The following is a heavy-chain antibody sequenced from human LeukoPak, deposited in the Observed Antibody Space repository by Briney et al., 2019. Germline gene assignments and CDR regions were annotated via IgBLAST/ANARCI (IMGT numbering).Heavy chain of an antibody. CDR1: GFTFSNYW. Sequence: QPGGSLRLSCAASGFTFSNYWMHWVRQAPGKGLVWVSRINSDGRSTNYADSVKGRFTISRDNSKNTLYLQMNSLRAEDTAVYYCAREENRDWFDPWGQGTLVTVSA. D-gene: IGHD3-10*01. V-gene: IGHV3-74*01. CDR2: INSDGRST. CDR3: AREENRDWFDP. J-gene: IGHJ5*02.